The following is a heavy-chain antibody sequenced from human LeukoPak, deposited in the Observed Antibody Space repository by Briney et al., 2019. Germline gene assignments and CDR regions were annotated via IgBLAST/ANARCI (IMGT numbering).Heavy chain of an antibody. CDR1: GFTFSAYA. J-gene: IGHJ4*02. V-gene: IGHV3-23*01. CDR2: LGGDGFNA. D-gene: IGHD1-26*01. CDR3: AKSPLVVGGSLLDY. Sequence: GGSLRLSCAASGFTFSAYAMTWVRQAPGKGLEWVSTLGGDGFNAYYSDSVKGRFTISRDNSKNTLYLQMNSLRAEDTAVYYCAKSPLVVGGSLLDYWGQGTLVTVSS.